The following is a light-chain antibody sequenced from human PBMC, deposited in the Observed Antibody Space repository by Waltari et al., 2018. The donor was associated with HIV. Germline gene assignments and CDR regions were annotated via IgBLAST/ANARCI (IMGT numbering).Light chain of an antibody. J-gene: IGLJ3*02. Sequence: QSVLTQPPSVSGAPGQRVPISCTGRSSNIGAGYDVQWYQQLPGTAPKLLIYGNSNRPSGVPDRFSGSKSGTSASLAITGLQAEDEADYYCQSYDSSLSGWVFGGGTKLTVL. CDR3: QSYDSSLSGWV. CDR1: SSNIGAGYD. CDR2: GNS. V-gene: IGLV1-40*01.